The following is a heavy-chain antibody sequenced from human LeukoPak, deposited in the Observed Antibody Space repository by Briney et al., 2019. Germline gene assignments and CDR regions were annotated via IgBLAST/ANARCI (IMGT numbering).Heavy chain of an antibody. CDR2: IYPGDSDT. D-gene: IGHD1-7*01. CDR1: GYSFTSYW. J-gene: IGHJ4*02. Sequence: PGESLKISCKGSGYSFTSYWIGWVRQMPGKGLEWMGIIYPGDSDTRYSPSFQGQVTISADKSISTAYLQWSSLKASDTAMYYCARHSRYNWNYYHFDYWGQGTLVTVSS. CDR3: ARHSRYNWNYYHFDY. V-gene: IGHV5-51*01.